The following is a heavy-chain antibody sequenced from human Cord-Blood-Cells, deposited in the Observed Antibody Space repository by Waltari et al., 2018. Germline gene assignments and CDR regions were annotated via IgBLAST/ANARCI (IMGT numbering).Heavy chain of an antibody. CDR1: GGSISSSSYY. Sequence: QLQLQESGPGLVKPSETLSLTCTVSGGSISSSSYYWGWIRQPPGKGLEWIGSIYYSGSTYYNPFLKSRVTISVDTSKNQFSLKLSSVTAADTAVYYCASLTGTTDYYYYYYMDVWGKGTTVTVSS. D-gene: IGHD1-20*01. CDR2: IYYSGST. J-gene: IGHJ6*03. V-gene: IGHV4-39*01. CDR3: ASLTGTTDYYYYYYMDV.